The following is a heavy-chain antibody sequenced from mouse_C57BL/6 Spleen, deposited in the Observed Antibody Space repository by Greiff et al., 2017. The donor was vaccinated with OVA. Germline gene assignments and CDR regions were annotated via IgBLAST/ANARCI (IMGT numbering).Heavy chain of an antibody. D-gene: IGHD1-1*01. CDR1: GYTFTDYY. Sequence: SGAELVRPGASVKISCKASGYTFTDYYMNWVKQSHGKSLEWIGDINPNNGGTSYNQKFKGKATLTVDKSSSTAYMELRSLTSEDSAVYYCARKEGNYYGSDYWGQGTTLTVSS. CDR3: ARKEGNYYGSDY. J-gene: IGHJ2*01. CDR2: INPNNGGT. V-gene: IGHV1-26*01.